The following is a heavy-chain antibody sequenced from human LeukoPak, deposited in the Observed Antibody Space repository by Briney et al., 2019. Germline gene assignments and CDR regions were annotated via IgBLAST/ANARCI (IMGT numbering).Heavy chain of an antibody. V-gene: IGHV3-49*04. CDR3: ARVSQALWYFDL. CDR2: IRSKAYGGTT. D-gene: IGHD3-3*02. CDR1: GFTFSTYR. J-gene: IGHJ2*01. Sequence: GGSLRLSCAASGFTFSTYRMSWVRQAPGKGLEWVGFIRSKAYGGTTEYAASVKGRFTISRDDSKNSLYLQMNSLKTEDTAVYYCARVSQALWYFDLWGRGTLVTVSS.